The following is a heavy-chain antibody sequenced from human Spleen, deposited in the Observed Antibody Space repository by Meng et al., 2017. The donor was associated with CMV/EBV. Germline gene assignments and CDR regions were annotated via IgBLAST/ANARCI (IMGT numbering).Heavy chain of an antibody. CDR1: GGTFSNYA. V-gene: IGHV1-69*05. D-gene: IGHD6-6*01. CDR2: LIPFVGIT. CDR3: ARICVAARRVGGYYYYYGMDV. Sequence: SVKVSCKASGGTFSNYAISWVRQAPGQGLEWMGGLIPFVGITNYAQKFQGRVTITTDESTSTTYMELSSLRSEDTAVYYCARICVAARRVGGYYYYYGMDVWGQGTTVTVSS. J-gene: IGHJ6*02.